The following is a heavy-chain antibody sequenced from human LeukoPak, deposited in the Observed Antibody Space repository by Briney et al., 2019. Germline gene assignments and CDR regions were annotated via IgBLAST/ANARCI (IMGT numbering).Heavy chain of an antibody. CDR2: IYYSGST. Sequence: PSETLSLTCTVSGGSISNYYWSWIRQPPGKGLEWIGYIYYSGSTNYNPSLKSRVTISVDTSKNQFSLKLSSVTAADTAVYYCARDRVRGNSNPFFDYWGQGTLVTVSS. V-gene: IGHV4-59*01. D-gene: IGHD4-11*01. CDR1: GGSISNYY. CDR3: ARDRVRGNSNPFFDY. J-gene: IGHJ4*02.